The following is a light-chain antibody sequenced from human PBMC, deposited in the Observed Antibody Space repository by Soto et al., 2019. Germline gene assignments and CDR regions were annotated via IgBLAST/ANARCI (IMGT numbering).Light chain of an antibody. CDR1: QSVSGN. J-gene: IGKJ4*01. V-gene: IGKV3-15*01. CDR3: QQYNNWTLT. CDR2: GAS. Sequence: EIVMTQSPATLSVSPGERATLSCRASQSVSGNLAWYQQKPGQPPRLLIYGASTRATGIPARFSGSGSGTEFTLTISNLQSEDFAVYYCQQYNNWTLTFGGGTKVEIK.